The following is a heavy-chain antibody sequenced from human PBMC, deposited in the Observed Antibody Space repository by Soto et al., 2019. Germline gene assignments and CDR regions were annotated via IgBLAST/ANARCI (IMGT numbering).Heavy chain of an antibody. CDR2: IFSNDEK. J-gene: IGHJ4*02. CDR3: ARIFEVEMATNPFDY. D-gene: IGHD5-12*01. CDR1: GFSLSNARMG. Sequence: QVTLKESGPVLVKPTETLTLTCTVSGFSLSNARMGVSWIRQPPGKALDWPAHIFSNDEKSYSTSLKSRLTISKDTSKSQVVLTMTNMDPVDTATYYCARIFEVEMATNPFDYWGQGTLVTVSS. V-gene: IGHV2-26*01.